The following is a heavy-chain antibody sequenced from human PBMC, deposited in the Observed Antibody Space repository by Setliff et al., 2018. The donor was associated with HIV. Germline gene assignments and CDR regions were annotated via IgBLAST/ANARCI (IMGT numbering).Heavy chain of an antibody. D-gene: IGHD3-10*01. CDR2: IWYDGNNI. J-gene: IGHJ6*03. CDR1: GFTFSRYG. Sequence: GSLRLSCAASGFTFSRYGMHWVRQAPGKGLEWVAFIWYDGNNIKYADSVKGRFTISRDNSKNTLYLQMNSLRIEDSGAYYCANSYSASGNYHYYDYLDVWGKGTTVTVSS. CDR3: ANSYSASGNYHYYDYLDV. V-gene: IGHV3-30*02.